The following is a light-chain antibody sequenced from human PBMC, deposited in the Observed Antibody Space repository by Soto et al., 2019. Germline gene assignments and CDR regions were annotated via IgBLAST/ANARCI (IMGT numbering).Light chain of an antibody. CDR3: QQQGRSWIT. V-gene: IGKV3-20*01. J-gene: IGKJ5*01. CDR1: QSVSSNS. Sequence: EIELTQSPGTLSLSPGERATLSCRASQSVSSNSLSWYQQKPGQAPRLFIYGASTRATGIPDRFSGSGSGTDFTLTISRLEPEDFAVYYCQQQGRSWITFG. CDR2: GAS.